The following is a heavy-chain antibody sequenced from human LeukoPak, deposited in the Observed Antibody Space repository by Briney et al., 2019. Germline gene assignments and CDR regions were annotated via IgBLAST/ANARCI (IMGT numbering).Heavy chain of an antibody. V-gene: IGHV3-30-3*01. CDR1: GFTFSSYA. CDR3: AKGLYYYDSSGYYYPFDY. CDR2: ISYDGSNK. J-gene: IGHJ4*02. Sequence: GGSLRLSCAASGFTFSSYAMPWVRQAPGKGLEWGAVISYDGSNKYYADSVKGRFTISRDNSKNTLYLQMNSLRAEDTAVYYCAKGLYYYDSSGYYYPFDYWGQGTLVTVSS. D-gene: IGHD3-22*01.